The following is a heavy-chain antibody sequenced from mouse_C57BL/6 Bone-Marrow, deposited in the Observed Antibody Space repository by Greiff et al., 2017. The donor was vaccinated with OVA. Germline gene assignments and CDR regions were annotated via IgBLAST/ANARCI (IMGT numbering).Heavy chain of an antibody. CDR1: GFTFSNYW. CDR2: IRLKSDNYAT. CDR3: TYDGYHWYCDV. J-gene: IGHJ1*03. V-gene: IGHV6-3*01. D-gene: IGHD2-3*01. Sequence: EVMLVESGGGLVQPGGSMTLSCVASGFTFSNYWMNWVRQSPEKGLEWVAQIRLKSDNYATQYAESVKGRFTISRDDSKSSVYLQMDNLRAEDTGIYYCTYDGYHWYCDVWGTGTTVTVSS.